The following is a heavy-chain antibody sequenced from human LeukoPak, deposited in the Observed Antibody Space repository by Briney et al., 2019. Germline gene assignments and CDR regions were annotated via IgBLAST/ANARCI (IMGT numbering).Heavy chain of an antibody. CDR1: GGSFSGYY. CDR3: ARGPVRGDYDY. V-gene: IGHV4-34*01. J-gene: IGHJ4*02. CDR2: INHSGST. D-gene: IGHD2-21*02. Sequence: SETLSLTCAVYGGSFSGYYWSWIRQPPGKGLEWIGEINHSGSTNYNPSLKSRVTISVDTSKNQFSLKLSSVTAADTAVYYCARGPVRGDYDYWGQGTLVTVSS.